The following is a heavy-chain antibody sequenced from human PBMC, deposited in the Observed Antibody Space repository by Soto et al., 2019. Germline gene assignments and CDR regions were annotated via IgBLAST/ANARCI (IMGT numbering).Heavy chain of an antibody. CDR3: ARQGFGPLPGLVDV. CDR1: GGSISSYY. Sequence: QVQLQESGPGLVKPSETLSLSCTVSGGSISSYYWSWFRQSPGKRMEWIGYVHHSWGSSYNPSLQSRVAISLDTSKSQFSLTVTSVTATDTAVYYCARQGFGPLPGLVDVWGQGTTVTVSS. J-gene: IGHJ6*02. CDR2: VHHSWGS. V-gene: IGHV4-59*08. D-gene: IGHD3-10*01.